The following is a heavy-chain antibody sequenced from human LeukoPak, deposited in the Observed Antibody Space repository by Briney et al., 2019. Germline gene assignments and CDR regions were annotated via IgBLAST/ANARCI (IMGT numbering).Heavy chain of an antibody. V-gene: IGHV4-61*02. CDR1: GGSISSGSYY. CDR2: IYTSGST. Sequence: TLSLTCTVSGGSISSGSYYWSWIRQPAGKGLEWIGRIYTSGSTNYNPSLKSRVTISVDTSKNQFSLKLSSVTAADTAVYYCARGLETQNYYDSSGYPHWFDYWGQGTLVTVSS. D-gene: IGHD3-22*01. CDR3: ARGLETQNYYDSSGYPHWFDY. J-gene: IGHJ4*02.